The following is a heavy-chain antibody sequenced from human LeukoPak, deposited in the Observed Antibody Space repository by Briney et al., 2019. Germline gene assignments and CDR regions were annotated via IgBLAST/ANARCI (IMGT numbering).Heavy chain of an antibody. V-gene: IGHV3-48*01. CDR2: ISSSSSTI. D-gene: IGHD2-2*02. CDR1: GLTFSRYS. CDR3: ARTYQLLYDDAFDI. J-gene: IGHJ3*02. Sequence: GGSLRLSCAASGLTFSRYSMNWVRQAPGKGREWVSYISSSSSTIYYADSVRGRFTISRDNAKNSLYLQMNSLRAEDTAMYYCARTYQLLYDDAFDIWGQGTMVTVSS.